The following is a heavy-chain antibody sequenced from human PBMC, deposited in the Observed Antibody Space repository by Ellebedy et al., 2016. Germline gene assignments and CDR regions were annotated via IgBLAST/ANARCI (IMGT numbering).Heavy chain of an antibody. V-gene: IGHV3-7*01. J-gene: IGHJ4*02. CDR3: ARDLGYYKFES. CDR1: GFIFNIAG. D-gene: IGHD1-26*01. Sequence: GESLKISXAASGFIFNIAGMTWVRQAPGKGLEWVANINQDGSERQYVDSVKGRFTISRDNAKNSLYLQMNSLRAEDTAVYYCARDLGYYKFESWGQGTLVTVSS. CDR2: INQDGSER.